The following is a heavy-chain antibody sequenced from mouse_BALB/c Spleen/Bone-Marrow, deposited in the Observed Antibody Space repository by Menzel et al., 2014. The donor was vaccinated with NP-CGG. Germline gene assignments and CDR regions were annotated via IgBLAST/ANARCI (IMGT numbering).Heavy chain of an antibody. CDR2: IYPGDGDT. V-gene: IGHV1-87*01. CDR1: GYTFTSYW. Sequence: QVQLQQSGAELARPGASVKLSCKASGYTFTSYWMQWVKQRPGQGLEWIGAIYPGDGDTRYTQKFKDKATLTADKSSSTAYMQLSSLASEDSAVYYCAREATANDIYFDYWGQGTTLTVSS. D-gene: IGHD1-2*01. CDR3: AREATANDIYFDY. J-gene: IGHJ2*01.